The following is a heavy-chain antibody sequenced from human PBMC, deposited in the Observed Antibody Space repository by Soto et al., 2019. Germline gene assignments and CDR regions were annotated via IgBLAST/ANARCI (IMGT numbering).Heavy chain of an antibody. J-gene: IGHJ4*01. CDR3: SRRWSGTDY. CDR2: IHNSGST. Sequence: QVQLQESGPGLVQPSETLSLTCTVSGGSITSYYWSWIRQPPGKGLEWIGYIHNSGSTSYNPSLKSRVTISADVSKNQLSLDLRSVTAADTSVYYCSRRWSGTDYWGHGTLVTVSA. V-gene: IGHV4-59*01. D-gene: IGHD3-10*01. CDR1: GGSITSYY.